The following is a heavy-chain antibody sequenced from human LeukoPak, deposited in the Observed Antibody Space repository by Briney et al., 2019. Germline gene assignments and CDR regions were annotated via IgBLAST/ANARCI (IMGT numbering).Heavy chain of an antibody. D-gene: IGHD2-21*01. J-gene: IGHJ6*02. CDR2: ISYDGSNK. V-gene: IGHV3-30*18. Sequence: QAGGSLRLSCAASGFTFSSYGMHWVRQAPGKGLEWVAVISYDGSNKYYADSVKCRFTISRDNSKNTLYLQMNGLRAEDTAVYYCAKVFPRPRSNYYYGMDVWGQGTTVTVSS. CDR1: GFTFSSYG. CDR3: AKVFPRPRSNYYYGMDV.